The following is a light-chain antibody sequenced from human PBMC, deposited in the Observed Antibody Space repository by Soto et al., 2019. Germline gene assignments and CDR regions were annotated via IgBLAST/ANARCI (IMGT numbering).Light chain of an antibody. CDR1: QSVSSY. J-gene: IGKJ3*01. CDR3: QQRSNWPLS. Sequence: EIVLTQSPATLSLSPGERATLSCRASQSVSSYIVWYQQKPGQAPRLLIYDASNRATGIPARFSGSGSGTDFTLTISSLEPVDFAVYYCQQRSNWPLSFGPGTKVVIK. V-gene: IGKV3-11*01. CDR2: DAS.